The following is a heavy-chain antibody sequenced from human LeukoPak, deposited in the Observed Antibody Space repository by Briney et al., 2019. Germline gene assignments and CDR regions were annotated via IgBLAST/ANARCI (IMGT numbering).Heavy chain of an antibody. D-gene: IGHD3-9*01. CDR2: VNHSGST. Sequence: PSETLSLTCAVYGGSFSAYYWSWIRQPPGKGLEWVGEVNHSGSTNYNPSLKSRVTISVDTSKNQFSLKLSSVTAADTAVYYCARRRLRYDYWGQGTLVTVSS. V-gene: IGHV4-34*01. J-gene: IGHJ4*02. CDR1: GGSFSAYY. CDR3: ARRRLRYDY.